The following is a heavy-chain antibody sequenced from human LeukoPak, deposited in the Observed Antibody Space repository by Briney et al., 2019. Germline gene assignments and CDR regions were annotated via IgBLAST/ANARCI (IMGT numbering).Heavy chain of an antibody. CDR3: ARRWELDWFDP. D-gene: IGHD1-26*01. J-gene: IGHJ5*02. CDR2: IYYSGST. CDR1: GGSISSGGYY. Sequence: SETLSLTCTVSGGSISSGGYYWSWIRQHPGKRLEWIGYIYYSGSTYYNPSLKSRVTISVDTSKNQFSLKLSSVTAADTAVYYCARRWELDWFDPWGQGTLVTVSS. V-gene: IGHV4-31*03.